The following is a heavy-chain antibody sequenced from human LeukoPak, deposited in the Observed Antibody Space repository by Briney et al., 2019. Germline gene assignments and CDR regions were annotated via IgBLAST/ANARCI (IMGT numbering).Heavy chain of an antibody. J-gene: IGHJ4*02. D-gene: IGHD3-16*02. CDR1: GGSISGSSYY. Sequence: PSETLSLTCTVSGGSISGSSYYWGWIRQPPGKGLEWIGEINHSGSTNYNPSLKSRVTISVDTSKNQFSLKLSSVTAADTAVYYCASGGGYPNYWGQGTLVTVSS. CDR2: INHSGST. CDR3: ASGGGYPNY. V-gene: IGHV4-39*07.